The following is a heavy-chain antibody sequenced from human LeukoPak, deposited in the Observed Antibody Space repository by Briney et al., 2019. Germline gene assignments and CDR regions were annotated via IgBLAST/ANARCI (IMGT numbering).Heavy chain of an antibody. Sequence: PSQTLSLTCAVSGGSIRSGVYSWSWIRQPPGKGLEWIGYLYHSGSTYYNPSLKSRVTISVDRSKNQFSLKLSSVTAADTAVYYCARSSSGYFVRTDWYFDLWGRGTLVTVSS. J-gene: IGHJ2*01. V-gene: IGHV4-30-2*01. D-gene: IGHD3-22*01. CDR1: GGSIRSGVYS. CDR2: LYHSGST. CDR3: ARSSSGYFVRTDWYFDL.